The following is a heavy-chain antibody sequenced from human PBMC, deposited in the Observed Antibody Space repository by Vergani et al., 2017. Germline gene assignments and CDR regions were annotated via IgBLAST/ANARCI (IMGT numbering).Heavy chain of an antibody. V-gene: IGHV1-69*02. CDR1: GGTFSSYT. J-gene: IGHJ5*02. CDR3: ARGITMVRGFDP. D-gene: IGHD3-10*01. Sequence: QVQLVQSGAEVKKPGSSVKVSCKASGGTFSSYTLSWVRQAPGQGLEWMGRIIPILGIANYAQKFQGRVTITADKSTSTAYMELSSLRSEDTAVYYCARGITMVRGFDPWGQGTLVTVSS. CDR2: IIPILGIA.